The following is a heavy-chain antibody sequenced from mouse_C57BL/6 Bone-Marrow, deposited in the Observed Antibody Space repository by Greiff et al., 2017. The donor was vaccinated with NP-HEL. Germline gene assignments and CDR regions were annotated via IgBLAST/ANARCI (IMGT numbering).Heavy chain of an antibody. CDR1: GYTFTEYT. D-gene: IGHD1-1*01. CDR3: ARHVPYDYGSSNWYFDV. V-gene: IGHV1-62-2*01. Sequence: QVQLKQSGAELVKPGASVKLSCKASGYTFTEYTIHWVKQRSGQGLEWIGWFYPGSGSIKYNEKFKDKATLTADKSSSTVYMELSRLTSEDSAVYFCARHVPYDYGSSNWYFDVWGTGTTVTVSS. J-gene: IGHJ1*03. CDR2: FYPGSGSI.